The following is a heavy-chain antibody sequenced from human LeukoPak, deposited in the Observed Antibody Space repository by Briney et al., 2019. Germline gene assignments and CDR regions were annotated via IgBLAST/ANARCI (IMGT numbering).Heavy chain of an antibody. V-gene: IGHV1-69*10. CDR1: GGTFSSNT. D-gene: IGHD6-19*01. CDR3: ATGYTSGWSHFDY. J-gene: IGHJ4*02. CDR2: IIPILGIP. Sequence: SVKVSCKASGGTFSSNTVNWVRQAPGQGLEWMGGIIPILGIPNYAQKFQDRVTIIADKSTSTAYMELSSLRSDDTAVYYCATGYTSGWSHFDYWGQGTLVTVSS.